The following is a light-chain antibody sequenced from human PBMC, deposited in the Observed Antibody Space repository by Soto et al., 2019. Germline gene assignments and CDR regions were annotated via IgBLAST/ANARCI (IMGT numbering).Light chain of an antibody. Sequence: EIVLTQSPGTLSLPPGERATLSCRASQSVSSNLAWYQQKPGQAPRLLIYGASTRATGIPARFSGSGSGTEFTLTISSLQSEDFAVYYCQQYNNWPPITFGQGTRLEIK. CDR3: QQYNNWPPIT. V-gene: IGKV3-15*01. J-gene: IGKJ5*01. CDR1: QSVSSN. CDR2: GAS.